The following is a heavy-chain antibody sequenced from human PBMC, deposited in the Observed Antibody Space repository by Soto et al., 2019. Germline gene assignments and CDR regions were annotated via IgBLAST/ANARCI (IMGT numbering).Heavy chain of an antibody. V-gene: IGHV4-59*01. Sequence: SETLSLTCTVSGGSISDYYWSWIRQPPGKGLEWIGYILYTGYTNYNPSLKSRITISIDTSRNQFSLRLSSVTAADTAVYYCARERGEWFGDLLPHWWFGPWRQLPLFTAS. CDR1: GGSISDYY. CDR3: ARERGEWFGDLLPHWWFGP. J-gene: IGHJ5*02. CDR2: ILYTGYT. D-gene: IGHD3-10*01.